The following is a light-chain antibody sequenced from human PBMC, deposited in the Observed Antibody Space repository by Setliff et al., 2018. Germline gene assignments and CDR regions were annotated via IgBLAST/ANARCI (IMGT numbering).Light chain of an antibody. CDR3: AAWDDSLTGSYV. CDR1: SSNIGGNT. V-gene: IGLV1-44*01. J-gene: IGLJ1*01. Sequence: QSALAQPPSTSGTPGQRVTISCSGSSSNIGGNTVNWYQQLPGTAPRLLIFSNNDRPSGVSNRFTGSKSGTSASLTISGLQSEDEGDYYCAAWDDSLTGSYVFGTGTKDTVL. CDR2: SNN.